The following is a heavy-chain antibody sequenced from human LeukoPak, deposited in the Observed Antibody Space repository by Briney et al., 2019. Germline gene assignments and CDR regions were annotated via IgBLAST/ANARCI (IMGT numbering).Heavy chain of an antibody. CDR1: GGTFSSYA. CDR3: ARVRKGIAARRFDP. CDR2: IIPIFGTA. D-gene: IGHD6-6*01. Sequence: SVKVSCKASGGTFSSYAISWVRQAPGQGLEWMGRIIPIFGTANYAQKFQGRVTMTRNTSISTAYMELSSLRSEDTAVYYCARVRKGIAARRFDPWGQGTLVTVSS. V-gene: IGHV1-69*05. J-gene: IGHJ5*02.